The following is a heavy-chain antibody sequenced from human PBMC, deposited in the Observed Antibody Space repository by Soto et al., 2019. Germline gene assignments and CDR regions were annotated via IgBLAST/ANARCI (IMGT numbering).Heavy chain of an antibody. D-gene: IGHD1-26*01. CDR1: GGSISSSTYY. Sequence: QLQLQESGPGLVQPSETLSLTCTVSGGSISSSTYYWGWIRQPPGKGLEWIGSMHYSGNSYYNPSLKSRVTISVDTSKNQFSLKLTSVTAADTAVYSCARPSIVGAMSYWNFDLWGRGTLVTVSS. CDR2: MHYSGNS. V-gene: IGHV4-39*01. J-gene: IGHJ2*01. CDR3: ARPSIVGAMSYWNFDL.